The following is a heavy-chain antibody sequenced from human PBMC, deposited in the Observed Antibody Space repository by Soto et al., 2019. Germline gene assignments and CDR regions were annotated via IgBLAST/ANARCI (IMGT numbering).Heavy chain of an antibody. Sequence: QLQLQESGPGLVKPSETLTLTCNVSGDSISNTAYYWGWIRQTPGKGQEWIGSIFYTGSAYYNSSLKSRVTISVDTSKNQFSLKLLSVAAADTAIYYCARLISTYSGSYYGGGYFDFWGQGSLVTVSS. CDR3: ARLISTYSGSYYGGGYFDF. J-gene: IGHJ4*02. CDR2: IFYTGSA. D-gene: IGHD6-13*01. V-gene: IGHV4-39*01. CDR1: GDSISNTAYY.